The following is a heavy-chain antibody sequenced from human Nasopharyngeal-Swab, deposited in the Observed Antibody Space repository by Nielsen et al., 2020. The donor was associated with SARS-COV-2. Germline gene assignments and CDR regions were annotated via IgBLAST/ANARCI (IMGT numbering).Heavy chain of an antibody. CDR1: GFTFSDSY. Sequence: GGSLRLSCAASGFTFSDSYMTWVRQAPGKGLESVSYISGNSDVTNYADSVRGRFTISRDNAKNTLYLQMNSLRAEDTAVYYCARVDGWFGELFVDYWGQGTLVTVSS. CDR3: ARVDGWFGELFVDY. V-gene: IGHV3-11*06. CDR2: ISGNSDVT. J-gene: IGHJ4*02. D-gene: IGHD3-10*01.